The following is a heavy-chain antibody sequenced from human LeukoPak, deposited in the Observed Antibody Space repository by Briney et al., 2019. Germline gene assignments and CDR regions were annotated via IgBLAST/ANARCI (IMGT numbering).Heavy chain of an antibody. CDR3: AKGGYSSGWTDFDY. D-gene: IGHD6-19*01. Sequence: GSLRLSCAASGFTFSSYAMSWVRQAPGKGLEWVSGISGSGGSTYYADSVKGRFTISRDNSKNTLYLQMNSLRAEDTAVYYCAKGGYSSGWTDFDYWGQGTLVTVSS. V-gene: IGHV3-23*01. CDR1: GFTFSSYA. CDR2: ISGSGGST. J-gene: IGHJ4*02.